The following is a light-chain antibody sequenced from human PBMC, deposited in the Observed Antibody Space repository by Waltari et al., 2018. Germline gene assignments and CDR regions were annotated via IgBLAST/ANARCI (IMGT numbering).Light chain of an antibody. J-gene: IGKJ2*01. Sequence: DVVMTQSPLSLPVTLGQPASISCMSSQSLVHSDGNTYLMWFHHRPGQSPRRLIYKVSYRESGVPYRFSGSGSDTDFTLKISRVEAEDGGVYYCMQGTHWPYTFGQGTRLDIK. V-gene: IGKV2-30*02. CDR1: QSLVHSDGNTY. CDR2: KVS. CDR3: MQGTHWPYT.